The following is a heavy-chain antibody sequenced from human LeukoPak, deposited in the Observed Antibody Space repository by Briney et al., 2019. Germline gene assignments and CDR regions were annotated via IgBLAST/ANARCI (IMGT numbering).Heavy chain of an antibody. Sequence: GGSLRLSCAASGFTFSDYYMSWIRQAPGKGLEWVSYISSSGSTIYYADSVKGRFTISRDNAKNSQYLQMNSLRAEDTAVYYCARVARYDSSGYPSLVYYYMDVWGKGTTVTVSS. CDR1: GFTFSDYY. J-gene: IGHJ6*03. CDR2: ISSSGSTI. V-gene: IGHV3-11*01. D-gene: IGHD3-22*01. CDR3: ARVARYDSSGYPSLVYYYMDV.